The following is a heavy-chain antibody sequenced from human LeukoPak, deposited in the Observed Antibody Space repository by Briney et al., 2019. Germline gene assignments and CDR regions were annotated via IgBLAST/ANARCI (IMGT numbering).Heavy chain of an antibody. J-gene: IGHJ4*02. CDR3: ARDTVLWFGELPSSFDY. CDR2: INPNSGGT. V-gene: IGHV1-2*06. CDR1: GYTFTGYY. Sequence: GASVKVSCKASGYTFTGYYMHWVRQAPGQGLEWMGRINPNSGGTNYAQKFQGRVTMTRDMSISTAYMKLSRLRSDDTAVYYCARDTVLWFGELPSSFDYWGQGTLVTVSS. D-gene: IGHD3-10*01.